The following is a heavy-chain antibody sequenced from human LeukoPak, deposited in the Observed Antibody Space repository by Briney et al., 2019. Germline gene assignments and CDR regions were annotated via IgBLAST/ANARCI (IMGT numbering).Heavy chain of an antibody. V-gene: IGHV3-30*04. CDR3: ARASPTVTIFFDY. CDR2: ISYDGSNE. J-gene: IGHJ4*02. CDR1: GFTFSSYV. D-gene: IGHD4-17*01. Sequence: GGSLRLSCAASGFTFSSYVMHWVRQAPGKGLEWVAIISYDGSNEYYADSVKGRFTISRDNAKNSLYLQMNSLRAEDTAVYYCARASPTVTIFFDYWGQGTLVTVSS.